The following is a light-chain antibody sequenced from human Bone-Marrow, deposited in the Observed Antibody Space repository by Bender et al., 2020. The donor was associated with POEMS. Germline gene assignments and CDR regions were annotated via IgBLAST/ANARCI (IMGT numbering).Light chain of an antibody. V-gene: IGLV3-1*01. J-gene: IGLJ3*02. Sequence: SYVLTQPPSVSVSPGQTASITCSGDNLGSRYVCWYQQKPGQSPVLVIYEDKKRPSGVSNRFSGSKSGNTASLTISGLQSDDEAIYFCASYSGTDTLGVFGGGTKVTVL. CDR1: NLGSRY. CDR3: ASYSGTDTLGV. CDR2: EDK.